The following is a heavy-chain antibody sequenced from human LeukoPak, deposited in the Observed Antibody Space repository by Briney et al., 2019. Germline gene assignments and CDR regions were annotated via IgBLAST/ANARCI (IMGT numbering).Heavy chain of an antibody. CDR1: GGTFISYA. CDR2: IIPIFDTA. V-gene: IGHV1-69*13. Sequence: SVNVSCKASGGTFISYAISWVRQAPGQGLEWMGGIIPIFDTANYAQKFQGRVTITADESTSTAYMELSSLRSEDTAVYYCARVDGGATFDYWGQGTLVTVSS. J-gene: IGHJ4*02. D-gene: IGHD1-26*01. CDR3: ARVDGGATFDY.